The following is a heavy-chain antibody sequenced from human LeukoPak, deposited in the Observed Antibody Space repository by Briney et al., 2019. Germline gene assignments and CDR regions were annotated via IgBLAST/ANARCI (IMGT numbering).Heavy chain of an antibody. CDR2: IYHSGST. V-gene: IGHV4-30-2*01. Sequence: SETLSLTCAVSGGSISSGGYSGSWIRQPPGKCLEWIGYIYHSGSTYYNPSLKSRVTISVDRSKNQFSLKLSSVTAADTAVYYCARGVSRWRQSPSSNFDYWGQGTLVTVSS. J-gene: IGHJ4*02. CDR3: ARGVSRWRQSPSSNFDY. CDR1: GGSISSGGYS. D-gene: IGHD5-24*01.